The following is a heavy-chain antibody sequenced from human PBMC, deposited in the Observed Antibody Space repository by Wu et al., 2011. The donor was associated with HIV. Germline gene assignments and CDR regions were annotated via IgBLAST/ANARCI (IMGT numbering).Heavy chain of an antibody. CDR3: ARDGTYCSSTSCFNNWFDP. D-gene: IGHD2-2*01. V-gene: IGHV1-2*02. CDR1: GYTFTGYY. Sequence: QVQLVQSGAEVKKPGASVKVSCKASGYTFTGYYMHWVRQAPGQGLEWMGWINPNSGGTNYAQKFQGRVTMTRDTSISTAYMELSSLRSDDTAVYYCARDGTYCSSTSCFNNWFDPWGQGTLVTVSS. J-gene: IGHJ5*02. CDR2: INPNSGGT.